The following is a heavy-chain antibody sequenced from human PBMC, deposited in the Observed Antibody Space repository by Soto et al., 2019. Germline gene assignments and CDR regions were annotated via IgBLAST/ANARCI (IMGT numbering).Heavy chain of an antibody. Sequence: SETLSLTCTVSGGSISSTDHYWGWIRQPPGKGLEWLGSIYYAGSTNYNPPLKSRVTISVDTSKNQFSLKLSSVTAADTAVYYCARGPYCGGDCYFDYWGQGTLVTVSS. D-gene: IGHD2-21*02. CDR3: ARGPYCGGDCYFDY. CDR1: GGSISSTDHY. CDR2: IYYAGST. V-gene: IGHV4-39*07. J-gene: IGHJ4*02.